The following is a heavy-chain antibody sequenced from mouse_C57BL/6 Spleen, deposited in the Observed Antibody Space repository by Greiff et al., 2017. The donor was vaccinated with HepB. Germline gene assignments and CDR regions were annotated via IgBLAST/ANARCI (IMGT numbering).Heavy chain of an antibody. J-gene: IGHJ4*01. CDR3: ARGGDYRAMDY. CDR1: GYTFTDYY. Sequence: VQLQQSGPELVKPGASVKISCKASGYTFTDYYMNWVKQSHGKSLEWIGDINPNNGGTSYNQKFKGKATLTVDKSSSTAYMELRSLTSEDSAVYYCARGGDYRAMDYWGQGTSVTVSS. V-gene: IGHV1-26*01. CDR2: INPNNGGT. D-gene: IGHD2-14*01.